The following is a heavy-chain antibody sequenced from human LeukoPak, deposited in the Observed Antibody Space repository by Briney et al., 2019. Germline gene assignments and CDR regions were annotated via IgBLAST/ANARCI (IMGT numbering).Heavy chain of an antibody. J-gene: IGHJ5*02. CDR3: ARDLPRTSGP. CDR1: GFPFSSYW. CDR2: INSDGGST. Sequence: PGGSLRLSCVASGFPFSSYWMHWVRQAPGRGRVWISHINSDGGSTHYGDSVKGRFTVSRDNAKNTLYLQMNSLRAEDTTVYYCARDLPRTSGPWGQGTLVTVSS. V-gene: IGHV3-74*01. D-gene: IGHD3-10*01.